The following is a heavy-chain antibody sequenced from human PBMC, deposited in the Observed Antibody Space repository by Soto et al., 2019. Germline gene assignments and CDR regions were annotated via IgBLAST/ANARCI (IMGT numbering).Heavy chain of an antibody. CDR2: IYYSGST. J-gene: IGHJ4*02. Sequence: SETLSLTCTVSGGSISSYYWSWIRQPPGKGLEWIGYIYYSGSTNYNPSLKSRVTISVDTSKNQFSLKLSSVTAADTAVYYCARSYSGYDVLDYWGQGTLVTVSS. D-gene: IGHD5-12*01. V-gene: IGHV4-59*01. CDR1: GGSISSYY. CDR3: ARSYSGYDVLDY.